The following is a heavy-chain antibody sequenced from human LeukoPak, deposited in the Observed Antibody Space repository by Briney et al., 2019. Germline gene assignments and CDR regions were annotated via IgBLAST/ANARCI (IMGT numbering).Heavy chain of an antibody. J-gene: IGHJ6*03. D-gene: IGHD2-2*01. V-gene: IGHV4-34*01. Sequence: PSETLSLTCAVYGGSFSGYYWSWIRQPPGKGLEWIGEINHSGSTNYNPSLNSRVTISVDTSKNQFSLKLSSVTAADTAVYYCARRYCSSTSCYARYYYMDVWGKGTTVTVSS. CDR2: INHSGST. CDR1: GGSFSGYY. CDR3: ARRYCSSTSCYARYYYMDV.